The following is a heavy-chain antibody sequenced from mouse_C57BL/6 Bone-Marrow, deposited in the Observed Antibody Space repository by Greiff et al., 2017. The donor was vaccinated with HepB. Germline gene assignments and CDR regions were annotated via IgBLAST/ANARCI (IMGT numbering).Heavy chain of an antibody. D-gene: IGHD2-3*01. CDR1: GYSITSGYY. V-gene: IGHV3-6*01. Sequence: DVKLQESGPGLVKPSQSLSLTCSVTGYSITSGYYWNWIRQFPGNKLEWMGYISYDGSNNYNPSLKNRISITRDTSKNQFFLKLNSVTTEDTATYYCARVDDGYYEDYWGQGTTLTVSS. CDR3: ARVDDGYYEDY. J-gene: IGHJ2*01. CDR2: ISYDGSN.